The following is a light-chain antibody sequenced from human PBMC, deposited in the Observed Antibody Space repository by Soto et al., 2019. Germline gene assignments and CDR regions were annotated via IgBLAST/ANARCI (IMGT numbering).Light chain of an antibody. V-gene: IGKV3-15*01. CDR3: QQYSSWPFT. J-gene: IGKJ3*01. CDR1: QSVSNN. Sequence: EIVLTQSPATLSVFPGEKATLSCGASQSVSNNLAWYHQKPGQAPRPLIYGASTRATGVPARFSGSVSGTEFTLTIRSLQSEDSAIYYCQQYSSWPFTFGPGTKVAIE. CDR2: GAS.